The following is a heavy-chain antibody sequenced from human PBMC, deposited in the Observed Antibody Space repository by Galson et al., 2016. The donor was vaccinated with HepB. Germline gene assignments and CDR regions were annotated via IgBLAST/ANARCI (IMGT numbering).Heavy chain of an antibody. CDR3: AKDTTKGWGSEDY. CDR1: GSTFSDYA. D-gene: IGHD3-16*01. V-gene: IGHV3-9*01. CDR2: NSRENNRI. J-gene: IGHJ4*02. Sequence: SLRLSCAASGSTFSDYAMNWVRQAPGKGLEWISHNSRENNRIDYADSVKGRFTISRDNAKNSLYLHMNSLRVEDTAMYFCAKDTTKGWGSEDYWGQGTLVTVSS.